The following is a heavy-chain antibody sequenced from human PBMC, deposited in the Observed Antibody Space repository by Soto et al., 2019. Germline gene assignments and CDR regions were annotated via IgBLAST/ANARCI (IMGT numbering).Heavy chain of an antibody. CDR3: ARDGDVNTGFGKDY. J-gene: IGHJ4*02. Sequence: GGSLRLSCAASGFTFSSYGMHWVRQAPGKGLEWVAFIWHDGGNKFYAESVKGRFTISRDNSKNTLYLQMTGLSAEDTAMYYCARDGDVNTGFGKDYWGQGTLVTVSS. CDR2: IWHDGGNK. V-gene: IGHV3-33*01. CDR1: GFTFSSYG. D-gene: IGHD3-16*01.